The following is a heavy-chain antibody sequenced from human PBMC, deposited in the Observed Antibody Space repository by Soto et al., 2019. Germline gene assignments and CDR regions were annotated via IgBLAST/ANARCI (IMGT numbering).Heavy chain of an antibody. D-gene: IGHD6-6*01. CDR3: ARARRAAPFSRGYVY. J-gene: IGHJ4*02. CDR1: GGTFSSYA. CDR2: IIPIFGTA. Sequence: RASVKVSCKASGGTFSSYAISWVRQAPGQGLEWMGGIIPIFGTANYAQKFQGRVTITADESTSTAYMELSSLRSEDTAVYYCARARRAAPFSRGYVYWGQGTLVTVSS. V-gene: IGHV1-69*13.